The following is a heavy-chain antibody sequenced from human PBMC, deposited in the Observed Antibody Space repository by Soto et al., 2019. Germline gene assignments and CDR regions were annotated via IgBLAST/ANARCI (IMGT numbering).Heavy chain of an antibody. CDR1: GYIFSTNW. J-gene: IGHJ4*02. CDR2: IFPADSDV. V-gene: IGHV5-51*01. D-gene: IGHD3-22*01. CDR3: VRHKSRSGSYPIDY. Sequence: GESLKISCKASGYIFSTNWIAWIRHVPGKGLEWMGSIFPADSDVRYNPSFQGQVTISVDKSIDTAYLQWSSLKASDTAIYYCVRHKSRSGSYPIDYWGQGTLVTVSS.